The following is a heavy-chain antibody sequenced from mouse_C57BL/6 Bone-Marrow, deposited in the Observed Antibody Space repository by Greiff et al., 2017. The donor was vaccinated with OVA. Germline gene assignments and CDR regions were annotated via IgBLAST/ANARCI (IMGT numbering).Heavy chain of an antibody. CDR2: IDPSDSYT. CDR3: ARRRSYDYDGAMDY. D-gene: IGHD2-4*01. CDR1: GYTFTSYW. J-gene: IGHJ4*01. Sequence: QVQLQQSGAELVRPGTSVKLSCKASGYTFTSYWMHWVKQRPGQGLEWIGVIDPSDSYTNYNQKFKGKATLTVDTSSSTAYMQLSSLTSEDSAVYYCARRRSYDYDGAMDYWGQGTSVTVSS. V-gene: IGHV1-59*01.